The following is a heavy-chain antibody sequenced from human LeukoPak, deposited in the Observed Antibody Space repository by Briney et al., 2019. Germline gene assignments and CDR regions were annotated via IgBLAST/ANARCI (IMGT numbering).Heavy chain of an antibody. Sequence: HPGGSLRLSCAASGFTFSSYAMSWVRQAPGKGLEWVSAISGSGGSTYYADSVNGRFTISRDNSKNTLYLQMNSLRAEDTAVYYCAKYPSGRPAHYYFDYWGQGTLVTVSS. J-gene: IGHJ4*02. CDR2: ISGSGGST. CDR3: AKYPSGRPAHYYFDY. CDR1: GFTFSSYA. D-gene: IGHD6-19*01. V-gene: IGHV3-23*01.